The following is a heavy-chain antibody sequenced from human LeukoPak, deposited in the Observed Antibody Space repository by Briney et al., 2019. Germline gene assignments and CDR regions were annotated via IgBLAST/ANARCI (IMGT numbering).Heavy chain of an antibody. V-gene: IGHV4-61*02. J-gene: IGHJ4*02. Sequence: SETLSLTCNVSGGSISSGSYYWSWIRQPAGKGLEWIGRIYTSGSTNYNPSLKSRVTMSVDTSKNQFSLKLSSVTAADTAVYYCARAGSGSSSWGAFDYWGQGTLVTVSS. CDR2: IYTSGST. D-gene: IGHD6-13*01. CDR3: ARAGSGSSSWGAFDY. CDR1: GGSISSGSYY.